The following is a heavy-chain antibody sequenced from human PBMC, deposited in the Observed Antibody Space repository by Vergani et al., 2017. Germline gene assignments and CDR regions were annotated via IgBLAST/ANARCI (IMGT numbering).Heavy chain of an antibody. J-gene: IGHJ4*02. CDR2: IDWDDDT. V-gene: IGHV2-70*04. D-gene: IGHD2-15*01. CDR3: SRTLSGSRSYYLDY. CDR1: GFSLTTYGMR. Sequence: QVPLQESGPALVKPTQTLTLTCVFSGFSLTTYGMRVSWIRQPPGKALELLARIDWDDDTYYRTSLRTRLTIAKATFKNQVALTMTNMDPVDTATYYCSRTLSGSRSYYLDYWGQGTLVTVSS.